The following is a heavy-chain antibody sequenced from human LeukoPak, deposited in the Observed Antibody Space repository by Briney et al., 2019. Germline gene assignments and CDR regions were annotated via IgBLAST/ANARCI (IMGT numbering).Heavy chain of an antibody. CDR3: ARDLRTTLHYYYGMDV. CDR2: IWYDGSNK. CDR1: GFTFSNYG. D-gene: IGHD1-1*01. J-gene: IGHJ6*02. Sequence: PGRSLRLSCAASGFTFSNYGMHWVRQAPGKGLEWVAVIWYDGSNKDYTDSVKGRFTISRDNSKNTLYLQMNSLRAEDTAVYYCARDLRTTLHYYYGMDVWGQGTTVTVSS. V-gene: IGHV3-33*01.